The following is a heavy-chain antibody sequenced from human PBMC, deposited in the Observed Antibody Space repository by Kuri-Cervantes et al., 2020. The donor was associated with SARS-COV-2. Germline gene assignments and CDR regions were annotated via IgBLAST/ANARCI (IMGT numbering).Heavy chain of an antibody. J-gene: IGHJ4*02. D-gene: IGHD6-19*01. CDR3: ARGMQQWPFDY. CDR1: GGSISRGGYY. CDR2: IYYSGGT. V-gene: IGHV4-31*03. Sequence: SETLSLTCTVSGGSISRGGYYWSWIRQHPEKGLEWIGYIYYSGGTYYNPSLKSRVSMSVDTSKSQLSLNLSSVTAADTAVYYCARGMQQWPFDYWGQGILVTVSS.